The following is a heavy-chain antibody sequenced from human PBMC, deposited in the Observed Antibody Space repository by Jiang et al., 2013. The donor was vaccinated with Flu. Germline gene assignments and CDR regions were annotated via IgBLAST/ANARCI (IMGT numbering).Heavy chain of an antibody. J-gene: IGHJ6*02. CDR1: GDSVSSNSAA. D-gene: IGHD6-19*01. CDR3: ARVPADSSGWYFEVPRRNHYYYYYGMDV. Sequence: SQTLSLTCAISGDSVSSNSAAWNWIRQSPSRGLEWLGRTYYRSKWYNDYAVSVKSRITINPDTSKNQFSLQLNSVTPEDTAVYYCARVPADSSGWYFEVPRRNHYYYYYGMDVWGQGTTVTVSS. V-gene: IGHV6-1*01. CDR2: TYYRSKWYN.